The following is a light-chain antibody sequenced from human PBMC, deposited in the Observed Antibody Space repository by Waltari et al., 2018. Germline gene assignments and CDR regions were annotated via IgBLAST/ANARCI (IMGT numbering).Light chain of an antibody. CDR2: AAS. Sequence: AIQITQSPSSLSASVGARVTIPFRASQDIRNDLGWYQQKPGEAPKLLIYAASNLQSGVPSKFSGSGSGTDFTLTISSLQPEDFATYYCLQDYNYPRTFGQGTKVEIK. CDR1: QDIRND. J-gene: IGKJ1*01. V-gene: IGKV1-6*01. CDR3: LQDYNYPRT.